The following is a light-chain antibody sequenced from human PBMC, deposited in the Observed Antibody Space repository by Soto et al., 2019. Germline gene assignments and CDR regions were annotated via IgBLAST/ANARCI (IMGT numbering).Light chain of an antibody. CDR2: GAS. Sequence: EIVLTQSPGTLSLSPGERATLSCRASQSVSSSYLAWYQQKPGQAPRLLIYGASSRATGIPDRFSGSGSGTDFTLTICRLEPEDFAVYYCQQYGSSPPRTFGQGTKLEIK. J-gene: IGKJ2*01. V-gene: IGKV3-20*01. CDR1: QSVSSSY. CDR3: QQYGSSPPRT.